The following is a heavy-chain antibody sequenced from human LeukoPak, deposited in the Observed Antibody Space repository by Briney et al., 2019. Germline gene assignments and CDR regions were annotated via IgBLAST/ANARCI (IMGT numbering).Heavy chain of an antibody. CDR2: IKSKSDGGTT. CDR3: TTVTLRPVGL. V-gene: IGHV3-15*05. D-gene: IGHD3-10*01. CDR1: GFSFSRAW. Sequence: GSLRLSCAASGFSFSRAWMSWVRQAPGKGLEWVGRIKSKSDGGTTDYAAPVKGRFTISRDDSKNTLFLQVNSLKIEDTAVYYCTTVTLRPVGLWGQGTLVTVSS. J-gene: IGHJ4*02.